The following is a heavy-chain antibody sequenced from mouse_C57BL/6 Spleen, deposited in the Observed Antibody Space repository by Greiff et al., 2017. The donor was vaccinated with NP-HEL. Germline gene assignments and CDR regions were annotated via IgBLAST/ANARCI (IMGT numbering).Heavy chain of an antibody. CDR3: ARCPYYYGSPAWFAY. CDR1: GYTFTSCW. V-gene: IGHV1-53*01. D-gene: IGHD1-1*01. Sequence: VQLQQPGTELVKPGASVKLSCKASGYTFTSCWMHWVKQRPGQGLEWIGNINPSNGGTNYNEKFKSKATLTVDKSSSTAYMQLSSLTSEDSAVYYCARCPYYYGSPAWFAYWGQGTLVTVSA. CDR2: INPSNGGT. J-gene: IGHJ3*01.